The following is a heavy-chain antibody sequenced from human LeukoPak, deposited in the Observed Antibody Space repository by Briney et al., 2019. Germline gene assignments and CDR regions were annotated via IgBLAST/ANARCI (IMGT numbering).Heavy chain of an antibody. CDR3: ARDFHSSGYYHYFHY. J-gene: IGHJ4*02. D-gene: IGHD3-22*01. V-gene: IGHV1-18*01. Sequence: ASVKVSCKASGYTFTSYGISWVRQPPGQALERMGWISGYNGNTNYAQKLQGRVTMTTDTSTSTAYMELRSLRSDDTAVYYCARDFHSSGYYHYFHYWGQGTLVTVSS. CDR1: GYTFTSYG. CDR2: ISGYNGNT.